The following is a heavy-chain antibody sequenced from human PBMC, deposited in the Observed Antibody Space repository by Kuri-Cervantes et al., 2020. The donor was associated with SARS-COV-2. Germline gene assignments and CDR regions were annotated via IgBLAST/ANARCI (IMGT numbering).Heavy chain of an antibody. CDR1: GFTLSSYD. J-gene: IGHJ4*02. CDR2: IGTAGDT. V-gene: IGHV3-13*04. Sequence: GGSLRLSCAASGFTLSSYDMHWVRQATGKGLEWVSAIGTAGDTYYPGSVKGRFTISRENAKNSLYLQMNSLRAGDTAVYYCARGRADSSGYYYYFDYWGQGTLVTVSS. CDR3: ARGRADSSGYYYYFDY. D-gene: IGHD3-22*01.